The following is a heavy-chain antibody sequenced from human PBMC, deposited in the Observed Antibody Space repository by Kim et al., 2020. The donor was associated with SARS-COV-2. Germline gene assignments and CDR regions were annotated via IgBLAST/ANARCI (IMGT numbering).Heavy chain of an antibody. CDR1: GFTFSSYG. J-gene: IGHJ4*02. CDR2: IWYDGSKK. V-gene: IGHV3-33*01. D-gene: IGHD6-13*01. Sequence: GGSLRLSCAASGFTFSSYGMHWVRQAPGKGLEWVAVIWYDGSKKFYADSVEGRFTISRDNSRNTLDLQMNSLRAEDTAVYFCTRAESSSWYREWGQGTTVIVSS. CDR3: TRAESSSWYRE.